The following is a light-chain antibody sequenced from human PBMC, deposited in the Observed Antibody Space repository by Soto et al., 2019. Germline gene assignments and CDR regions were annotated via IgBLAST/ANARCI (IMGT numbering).Light chain of an antibody. V-gene: IGKV1-27*01. CDR3: QKYNSAPHT. CDR1: QGISTY. Sequence: DIKMTQSPSSLSASVGDRVTITCRASQGISTYLAWYQQKPGKVPKLLIYAASTLQSGVPSRFSGSGSGTEFTLTISSLQPEYVATYYCQKYNSAPHTFGGGTKVEIK. J-gene: IGKJ4*01. CDR2: AAS.